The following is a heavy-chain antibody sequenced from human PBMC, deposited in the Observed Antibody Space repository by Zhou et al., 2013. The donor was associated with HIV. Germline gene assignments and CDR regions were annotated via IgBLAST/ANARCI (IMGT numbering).Heavy chain of an antibody. D-gene: IGHD3-10*01. CDR1: GYTFTNYN. V-gene: IGHV1-18*01. CDR3: ARDVIVRGVMGNYHYMDV. CDR2: ISPYNRNT. J-gene: IGHJ6*03. Sequence: QVQLVQSGAEVKKPGASVKVSCKASGYTFTNYNISWVRQAPGQGLEWMGWISPYNRNTNYAQKVQDRVTMTTDTSTSIIYMELRSLRSDDTAVYYCARDVIVRGVMGNYHYMDVWGKGTTVTVSS.